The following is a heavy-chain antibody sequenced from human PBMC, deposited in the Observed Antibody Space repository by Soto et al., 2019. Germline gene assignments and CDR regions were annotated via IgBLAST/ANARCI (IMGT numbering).Heavy chain of an antibody. V-gene: IGHV4-39*01. CDR2: IYFDGNT. J-gene: IGHJ4*02. D-gene: IGHD6-6*01. CDR3: VRSSIAPRLFMYPFDY. Sequence: SETLSLTCTVSGGSITSTSYYWGWIRQPPGKGLECVGNIYFDGNTYYNTSLKSQVTISMDTSKKQISLRLRSVTAADSFVYYCVRSSIAPRLFMYPFDYWGQGTLVTVSS. CDR1: GGSITSTSYY.